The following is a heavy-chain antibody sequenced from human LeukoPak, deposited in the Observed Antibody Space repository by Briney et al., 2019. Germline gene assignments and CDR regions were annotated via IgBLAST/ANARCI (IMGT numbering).Heavy chain of an antibody. Sequence: GGSLRLSCAASGFTFSSYAMSWVRQAPGKGLEWVSTIGRSGGSTYYADSVKGRFTISRDNSKNTLYLQMNSLRAEDTAVYYCARALSAMVPDYWGQGTLLTVSS. J-gene: IGHJ4*02. CDR2: IGRSGGST. D-gene: IGHD5-18*01. CDR3: ARALSAMVPDY. V-gene: IGHV3-23*01. CDR1: GFTFSSYA.